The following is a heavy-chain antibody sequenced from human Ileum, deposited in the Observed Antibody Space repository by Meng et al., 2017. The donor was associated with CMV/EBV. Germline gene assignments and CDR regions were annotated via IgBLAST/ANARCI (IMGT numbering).Heavy chain of an antibody. CDR2: ISEDGRST. CDR3: ARLIDSRRYGFWFDP. CDR1: GFTFSSYW. Sequence: GGSLRLSCAASGFTFSSYWMHWVRQAPGKGLVWVSRISEDGRSTNYADSVKGRFTISRDNARNTLSLQLNSLRAEDTALYYCARLIDSRRYGFWFDPWGQGTLVTVSS. V-gene: IGHV3-74*01. J-gene: IGHJ5*02. D-gene: IGHD3-22*01.